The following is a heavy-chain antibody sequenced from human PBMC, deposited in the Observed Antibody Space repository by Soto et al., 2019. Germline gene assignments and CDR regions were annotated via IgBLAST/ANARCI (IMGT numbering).Heavy chain of an antibody. J-gene: IGHJ6*03. D-gene: IGHD3-16*01. Sequence: GGSLRLSCAASGFTFSSYAMSWVRQAPGKGLEWVPAISGSGGSTYYADSVKGRFTISRDNSKNTLYLQMNSLRAEDTAVYYCAKGYAGTYYYYYYMDVWGKGTTVTVSS. CDR2: ISGSGGST. V-gene: IGHV3-23*01. CDR3: AKGYAGTYYYYYYMDV. CDR1: GFTFSSYA.